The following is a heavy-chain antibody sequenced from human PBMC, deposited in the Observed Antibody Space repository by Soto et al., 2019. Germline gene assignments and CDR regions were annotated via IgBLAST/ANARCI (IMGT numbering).Heavy chain of an antibody. D-gene: IGHD3-9*01. V-gene: IGHV1-46*01. CDR2: INPSGGYT. J-gene: IGHJ4*02. CDR1: GSTVTSRY. CDR3: ARGYFDGTLYYPPGE. Sequence: ASVKVSCKASGSTVTSRYMNWVRQAPGQGLEWLGIINPSGGYTTKEQTILGGDNMTRDTSRSTLHLELSRLTSEDTAVYYCARGYFDGTLYYPPGEWGPGTLVTVS.